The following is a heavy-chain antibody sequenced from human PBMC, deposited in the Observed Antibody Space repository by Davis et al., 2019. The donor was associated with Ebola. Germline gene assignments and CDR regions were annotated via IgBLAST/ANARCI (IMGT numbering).Heavy chain of an antibody. V-gene: IGHV1-2*02. D-gene: IGHD3-3*01. Sequence: ASVKVTCKASGYTFIGHYIHWVRQAPGQGLEWMGWVNPNAGNTKYAQNFQGRVTMTSDTSTNTAYKELTGLRSDDTAVYYCARCSSFWGGYLMAYFEYWGQGTVVTV. J-gene: IGHJ4*02. CDR3: ARCSSFWGGYLMAYFEY. CDR1: GYTFIGHY. CDR2: VNPNAGNT.